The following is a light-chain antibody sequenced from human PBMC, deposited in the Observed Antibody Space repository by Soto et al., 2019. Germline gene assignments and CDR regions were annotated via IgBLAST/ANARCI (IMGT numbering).Light chain of an antibody. J-gene: IGKJ4*01. CDR1: ESVSTN. CDR2: AAS. V-gene: IGKV3-15*01. Sequence: IGMAKSPATLSVSPGERATLSCRASESVSTNLAWYQQKAGQAPRLLIYAASTRATGIPARFSGSGSGTEFTLTISSLQSEDFAVYYCQQRSNWPLTFGGGTKVDI. CDR3: QQRSNWPLT.